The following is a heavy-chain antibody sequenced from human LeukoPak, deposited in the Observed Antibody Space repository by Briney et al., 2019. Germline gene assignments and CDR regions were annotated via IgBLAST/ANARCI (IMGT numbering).Heavy chain of an antibody. V-gene: IGHV3-30*04. J-gene: IGHJ5*02. CDR2: ISYDGSNK. Sequence: GGSLRLSCAASGFTFSSYAMHWVRQAPGKGLEWVAVISYDGSNKYYADSVKGRFTISRDNSKNTLYLQMNSLRAEDTAVYYCARAFHGSNWFDPWGQGTLVTVSS. CDR3: ARAFHGSNWFDP. CDR1: GFTFSSYA. D-gene: IGHD1-26*01.